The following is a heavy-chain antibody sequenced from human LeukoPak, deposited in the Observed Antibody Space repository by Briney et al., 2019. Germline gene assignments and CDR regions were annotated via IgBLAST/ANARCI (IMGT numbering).Heavy chain of an antibody. V-gene: IGHV3-7*03. J-gene: IGHJ4*02. D-gene: IGHD3-22*01. Sequence: GGSLRLSCAASGFTFSSYWMSWVRQAPGKGLEWVANIKQDGSEKYYVDSVKGRFTISRDNAKNSLYLQINSLRAEDTAVYYCARDLQYYYDSSGYADYWGQGTLATVSS. CDR1: GFTFSSYW. CDR2: IKQDGSEK. CDR3: ARDLQYYYDSSGYADY.